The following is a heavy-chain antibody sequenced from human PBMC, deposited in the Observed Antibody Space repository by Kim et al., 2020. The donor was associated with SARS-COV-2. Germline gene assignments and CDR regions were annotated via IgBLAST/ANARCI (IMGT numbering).Heavy chain of an antibody. V-gene: IGHV3-74*01. Sequence: ADSLKGRFTISRDNAKNTLYLQMNSLRVEDTAVYYCAKPIAVTGTGGFDPWGQGTLVTVSS. J-gene: IGHJ5*02. CDR3: AKPIAVTGTGGFDP. D-gene: IGHD6-19*01.